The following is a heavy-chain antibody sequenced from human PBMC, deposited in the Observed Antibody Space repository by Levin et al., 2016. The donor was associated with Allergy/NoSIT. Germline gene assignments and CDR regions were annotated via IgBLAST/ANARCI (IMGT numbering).Heavy chain of an antibody. V-gene: IGHV3-48*03. CDR1: GFTFSSYG. Sequence: GGSLRLSCAASGFTFSSYGINWVRQAPGKGLEWVSYISNSGSTIYHADSVKGRFTISRDNAKNSLSLQMNSLRAEDTAVYYCARHPRIGDYFLDYWGQGTLVTVSS. CDR3: ARHPRIGDYFLDY. J-gene: IGHJ4*02. D-gene: IGHD4-17*01. CDR2: ISNSGSTI.